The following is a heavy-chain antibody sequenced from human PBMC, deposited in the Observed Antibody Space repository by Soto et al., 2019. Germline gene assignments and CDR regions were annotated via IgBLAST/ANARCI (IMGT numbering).Heavy chain of an antibody. V-gene: IGHV3-7*01. Sequence: GGSLRLSCAASEFTFDKYVMTWVRQAPGKGPEWVANIKPDGSEQYYVDSVKGRFTISRDNANNSLYLQMNSLRAEDTAVYFCARGNWNYYYGVDVSGQGTTVTLCS. D-gene: IGHD1-20*01. CDR2: IKPDGSEQ. CDR1: EFTFDKYV. CDR3: ARGNWNYYYGVDV. J-gene: IGHJ6*02.